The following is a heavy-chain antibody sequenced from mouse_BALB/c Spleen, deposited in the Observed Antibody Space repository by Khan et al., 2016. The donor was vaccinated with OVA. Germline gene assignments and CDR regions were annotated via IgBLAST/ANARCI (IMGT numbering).Heavy chain of an antibody. CDR1: GYSITSDYA. CDR2: ISYSGST. CDR3: ARSIMAN. Sequence: EVQLQESGPGLVKPSQSLSLTCTVTGYSITSDYAWNWIRQFPGNKLEWMGYISYSGSTRYNPSLKSRISITRDTSKNQFFLQLNSMTTENTATYYCARSIMANWGQGTTLTVSS. J-gene: IGHJ2*01. V-gene: IGHV3-2*02.